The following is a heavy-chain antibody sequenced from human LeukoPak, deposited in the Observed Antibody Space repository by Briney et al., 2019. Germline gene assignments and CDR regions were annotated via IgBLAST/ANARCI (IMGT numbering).Heavy chain of an antibody. J-gene: IGHJ6*02. CDR3: ARDPRSGGPSYYGMDV. V-gene: IGHV3-30*04. D-gene: IGHD3-10*01. CDR1: GCTFSSYA. CDR2: ISYDGSNK. Sequence: QAAGSLRLSCAASGCTFSSYAMHWVRQAPGKGLEWVAVISYDGSNKYYADPVKGRFTISRDNSKNTLYLQMNSLRAEDTAVYYCARDPRSGGPSYYGMDVWGQGTTVTVSS.